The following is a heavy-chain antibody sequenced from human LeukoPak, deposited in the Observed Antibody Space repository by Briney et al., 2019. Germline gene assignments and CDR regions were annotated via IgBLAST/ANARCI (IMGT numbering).Heavy chain of an antibody. CDR3: AKTCSPKEYGMDV. D-gene: IGHD3-10*02. CDR2: ISGDGGST. Sequence: GGSLRLSCAASGFTFDDYAMHWVRQAPAKGLEWVSLISGDGGSTYYADSVKGRFNISRDNSKSSLYLQMNSLRTEDTALYYCAKTCSPKEYGMDVWGQGTTVTVSS. CDR1: GFTFDDYA. V-gene: IGHV3-43*02. J-gene: IGHJ6*02.